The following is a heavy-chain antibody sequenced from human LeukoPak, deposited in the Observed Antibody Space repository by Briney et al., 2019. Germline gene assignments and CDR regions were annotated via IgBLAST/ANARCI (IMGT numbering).Heavy chain of an antibody. D-gene: IGHD6-19*01. Sequence: SETLSLTCAVYGGSFSGYYWSWIRQPPGKGLEWIGEINHSGSTNYNPSLKSRVTISVDTSKNQFSLKLSSVTAADTAVYYCARLASAVAARGDLDYWGQGTLVTVSS. V-gene: IGHV4-34*01. CDR1: GGSFSGYY. CDR2: INHSGST. CDR3: ARLASAVAARGDLDY. J-gene: IGHJ4*02.